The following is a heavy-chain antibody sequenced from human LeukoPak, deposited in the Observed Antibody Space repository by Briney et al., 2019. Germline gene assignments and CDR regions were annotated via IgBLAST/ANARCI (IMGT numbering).Heavy chain of an antibody. Sequence: GGSLRLSCAASGFIFSDYALNWVRQAPGKGLEWLAYISSSGNTIFYADSVKGRFTISRDNAKNSLYLQMDSLRAEDTAVYYCARDGITMRILEYWGQGTLVTVSS. J-gene: IGHJ4*02. D-gene: IGHD3-10*01. CDR1: GFIFSDYA. V-gene: IGHV3-48*03. CDR2: ISSSGNTI. CDR3: ARDGITMRILEY.